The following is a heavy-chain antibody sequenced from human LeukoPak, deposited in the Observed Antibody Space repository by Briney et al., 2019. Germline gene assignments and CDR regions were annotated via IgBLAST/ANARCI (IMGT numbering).Heavy chain of an antibody. CDR3: ARGTLYSGWSYYFDS. V-gene: IGHV4-39*07. J-gene: IGHJ4*02. CDR1: GGSISSSSYY. Sequence: SETLSLTCTVSGGSISSSSYYWGWVRQPPGKGLEWIGSIYYSGTTKYNPSLKSRVTISVDNSNNKFSLRLSSVTAADTALYYCARGTLYSGWSYYFDSWGQGTLVTVSS. CDR2: IYYSGTT. D-gene: IGHD6-19*01.